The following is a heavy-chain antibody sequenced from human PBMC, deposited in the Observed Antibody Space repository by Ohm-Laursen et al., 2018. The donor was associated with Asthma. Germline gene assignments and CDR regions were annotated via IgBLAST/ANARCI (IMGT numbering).Heavy chain of an antibody. Sequence: SLRLSCAASGFTFSSYGMHWVRQAPGKGLEWVAVISYDGSNKYYADSVKGRFTISRDNSKNTLYLQMNSLRAEDTAVYYCAKDTDYGDYGFDYWGQGTLVTVSS. D-gene: IGHD4-17*01. CDR3: AKDTDYGDYGFDY. CDR2: ISYDGSNK. CDR1: GFTFSSYG. V-gene: IGHV3-30*18. J-gene: IGHJ4*02.